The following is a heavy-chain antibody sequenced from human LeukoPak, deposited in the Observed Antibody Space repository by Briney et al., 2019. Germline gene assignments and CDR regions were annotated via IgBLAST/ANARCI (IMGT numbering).Heavy chain of an antibody. CDR1: GGSFSGYY. V-gene: IGHV4-34*01. Sequence: SETLSLTCAVYGGSFSGYYWSWIRQPPGKGLEWIGEINRSGGTNYNPSLRSRVTISIDTSKSQFSLNLSAATAADTAVYYCSADHYWGQGTLVTVSS. J-gene: IGHJ4*02. CDR3: SADHY. CDR2: INRSGGT.